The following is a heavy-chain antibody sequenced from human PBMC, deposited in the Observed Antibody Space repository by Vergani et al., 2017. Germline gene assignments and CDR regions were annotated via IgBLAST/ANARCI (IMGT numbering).Heavy chain of an antibody. CDR3: TTXNQQSSLGHCSVTNCYGGVFDI. V-gene: IGHV3-23*01. J-gene: IGHJ3*02. D-gene: IGHD2-15*01. CDR2: ISGHGDRT. Sequence: EVHLLESGGGQVEAGGSLRLSCVASGFTFSNSAMSWVRQTSGKGLEWVSAISGHGDRTYYADSVKGRFTISRDNSKNTVYLQMNSLKTEDTAVYYCTTXNQQSSLGHCSVTNCYGGVFDIWGQGTVVTVSS. CDR1: GFTFSNSA.